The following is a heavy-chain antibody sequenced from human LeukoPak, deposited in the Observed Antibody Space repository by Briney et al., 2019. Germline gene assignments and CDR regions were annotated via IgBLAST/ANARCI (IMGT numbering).Heavy chain of an antibody. D-gene: IGHD5/OR15-5a*01. J-gene: IGHJ4*02. CDR3: GSTRGNY. CDR2: IKTKIDGETV. CDR1: GLTISNAW. Sequence: KPGGSLRLSCAASGLTISNAWMRWVRQAPGKGLEWVGRIKTKIDGETVDYAAPVRGRFTISRDDSKNMLYLEMNSLKTEGTAVYYCGSTRGNYGGQGILVTVSS. V-gene: IGHV3-15*05.